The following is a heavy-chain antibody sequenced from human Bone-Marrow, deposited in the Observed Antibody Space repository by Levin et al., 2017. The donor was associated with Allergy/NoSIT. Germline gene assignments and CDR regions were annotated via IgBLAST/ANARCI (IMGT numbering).Heavy chain of an antibody. CDR2: FDPEDGET. J-gene: IGHJ4*02. V-gene: IGHV1-24*01. D-gene: IGHD5-12*01. CDR3: ATVSGCGYYYFDY. Sequence: GESLKISCKVSGYTLTELSMHWVRQAPGKGLEWMGGFDPEDGETLYAQKFQGRVTMTEDTSTDTAYMELSGLSSEDTAVYYCATVSGCGYYYFDYWGQGTLVTVSS. CDR1: GYTLTELS.